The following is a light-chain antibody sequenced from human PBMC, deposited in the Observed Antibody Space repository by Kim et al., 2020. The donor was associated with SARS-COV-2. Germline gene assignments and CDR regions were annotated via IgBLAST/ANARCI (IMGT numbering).Light chain of an antibody. CDR2: AES. J-gene: IGKJ1*01. V-gene: IGKV1D-16*01. CDR1: QGISSW. CDR3: QQYVSDPRT. Sequence: DIQMTQSPSSLSASVGDRVTITCRASQGISSWLAWYQHKPEKAPKSLIYAESSLQSGVPSSFSGSGSGTDFTLTITSLQPEDFATYSGQQYVSDPRTFGQGTKVDIK.